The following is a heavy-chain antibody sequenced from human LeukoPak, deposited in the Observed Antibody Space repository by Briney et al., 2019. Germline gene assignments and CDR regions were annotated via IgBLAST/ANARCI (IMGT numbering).Heavy chain of an antibody. D-gene: IGHD3-3*01. CDR2: IYPGDSDT. J-gene: IGHJ4*02. CDR3: ARPQYDFWSGYYRGPPDY. Sequence: GESLKISCKGSGYSFTSYWIGWVRQMPGKGLEWMGIIYPGDSDTRYSPSFQGQVTISADKSISTAYLQWSSLKASDTAMYYRARPQYDFWSGYYRGPPDYWGQGTLVTVSS. V-gene: IGHV5-51*01. CDR1: GYSFTSYW.